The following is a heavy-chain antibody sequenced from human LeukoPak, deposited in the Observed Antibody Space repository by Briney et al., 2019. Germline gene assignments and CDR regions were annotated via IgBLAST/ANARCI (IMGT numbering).Heavy chain of an antibody. V-gene: IGHV3-23*01. CDR2: ISGSGGST. D-gene: IGHD2-2*01. Sequence: GGSLRLSYAASGFTFSSYAMSWVRQAPGKGLEWVSAISGSGGSTYYADSVKGRFTISRDNSKNTLYLQMNSLRAEDTAVYYCAKDPRGYCSSTSCYQNWFDPWGQGTLVTVSS. J-gene: IGHJ5*02. CDR3: AKDPRGYCSSTSCYQNWFDP. CDR1: GFTFSSYA.